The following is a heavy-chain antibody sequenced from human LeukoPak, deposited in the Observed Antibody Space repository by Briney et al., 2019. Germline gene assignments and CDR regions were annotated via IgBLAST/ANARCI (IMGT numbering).Heavy chain of an antibody. CDR2: ISAYNGDS. CDR3: ASGWSGYFASLDY. CDR1: GYSFSSYG. D-gene: IGHD3-3*01. Sequence: GASVKVSCKGSGYSFSSYGMHWVRQAPGQGLEWMRWISAYNGDSDYAQNLQGRVTMTTDPSTSTAYTELRSLRSDDTAVYYCASGWSGYFASLDYWGQGTLVTVAS. V-gene: IGHV1-18*01. J-gene: IGHJ4*02.